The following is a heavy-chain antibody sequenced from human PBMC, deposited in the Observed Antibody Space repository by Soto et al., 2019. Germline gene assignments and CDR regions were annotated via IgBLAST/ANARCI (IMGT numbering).Heavy chain of an antibody. Sequence: GSLRLSCAASGFTFSSYSMNWVRQAPGKGLEWVSYISSSSSTIYYADSVKGRFTISRDNAKNSLYLQMNSLRAEDTAVYYCARETPMTTVTDYYYYYMDVWGKGTTVTVSS. V-gene: IGHV3-48*01. D-gene: IGHD4-17*01. CDR2: ISSSSSTI. J-gene: IGHJ6*03. CDR3: ARETPMTTVTDYYYYYMDV. CDR1: GFTFSSYS.